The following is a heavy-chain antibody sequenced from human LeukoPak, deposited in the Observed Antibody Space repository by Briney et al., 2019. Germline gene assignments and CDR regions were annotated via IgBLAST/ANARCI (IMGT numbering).Heavy chain of an antibody. J-gene: IGHJ4*02. D-gene: IGHD6-19*01. Sequence: SGTLSLTCAVSGGSISSNNWWSWVRQPPGKGLEWIGEIYHSGSTNYNPSLKSRVTISVDTSKNQFSLILSSVTAADMAVYYCARAPPYGSGWSKGVLDYWGQGTLVTVSS. CDR3: ARAPPYGSGWSKGVLDY. CDR1: GGSISSNNW. V-gene: IGHV4-4*02. CDR2: IYHSGST.